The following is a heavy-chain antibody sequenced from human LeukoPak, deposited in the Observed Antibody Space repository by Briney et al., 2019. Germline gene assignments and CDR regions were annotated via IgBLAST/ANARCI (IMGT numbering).Heavy chain of an antibody. V-gene: IGHV4-38-2*01. D-gene: IGHD1-26*01. CDR3: AGGIVGVHAY. Sequence: PSETLSLTCAVSGYSISSGYYWGWIRQPPGKGLEWIGNINHSGSTYYNPSLKSRVTISVDTSKNQFSLNLRSVTAADTAVYYCAGGIVGVHAYWGQGTLVTVSS. CDR1: GYSISSGYY. J-gene: IGHJ4*02. CDR2: INHSGST.